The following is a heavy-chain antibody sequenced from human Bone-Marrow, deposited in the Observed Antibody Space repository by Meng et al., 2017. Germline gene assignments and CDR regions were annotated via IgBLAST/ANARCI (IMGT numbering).Heavy chain of an antibody. V-gene: IGHV4-34*01. CDR1: GGSFSGYY. CDR3: ARGVASPIFSTVVTPAFDY. Sequence: QVRLPQWGAGLLKPSETLSLTCAVYGGSFSGYYWSWIRQPPGKGLEWIGEINHSGSTNYNPSLKSRVTISVDTSKNQFSLKLSSVTAADTAVYYCARGVASPIFSTVVTPAFDYWGQGTLVTVSS. D-gene: IGHD4-23*01. CDR2: INHSGST. J-gene: IGHJ4*02.